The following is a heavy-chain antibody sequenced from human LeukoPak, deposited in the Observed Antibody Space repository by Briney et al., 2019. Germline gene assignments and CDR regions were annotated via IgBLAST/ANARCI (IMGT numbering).Heavy chain of an antibody. CDR3: ARIDTVVLPSTMFDY. CDR2: IYYSGST. V-gene: IGHV4-39*01. D-gene: IGHD2-2*01. Sequence: SETLSLTCTVSGVSISSSSYYWGWIRQPPGKGLEWIGSIYYSGSTYYNPSLKSRVTISVDTSKNQFSLKLSSVTAADTALYYCARIDTVVLPSTMFDYWGQGTLVTVSS. J-gene: IGHJ4*02. CDR1: GVSISSSSYY.